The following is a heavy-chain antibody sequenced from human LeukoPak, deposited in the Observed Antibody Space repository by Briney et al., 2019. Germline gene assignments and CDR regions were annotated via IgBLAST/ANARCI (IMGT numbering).Heavy chain of an antibody. J-gene: IGHJ6*03. CDR2: ISGDGNT. V-gene: IGHV3-43*02. CDR3: AKAPGYYYSYYIDV. Sequence: GGSLRLSCAASGFTFDDYAMHWVRQAPGKGLEWVSLISGDGNTYYADSVKGRFTISRDNSKNSLYLQMNSLRTKDTALYYCAKAPGYYYSYYIDVWGKGTTVTVSS. CDR1: GFTFDDYA.